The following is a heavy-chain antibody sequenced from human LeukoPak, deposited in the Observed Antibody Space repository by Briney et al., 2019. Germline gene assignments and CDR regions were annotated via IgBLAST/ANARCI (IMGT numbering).Heavy chain of an antibody. D-gene: IGHD4/OR15-4a*01. CDR1: GYTFTGYY. Sequence: ASVKVSCKASGYTFTGYYMHWVRQAPGQGLEWMGWINPNNGGTNYAQKFQGRVTMTRDTSISTAYMELSRLRSDDTAVYYCAKVAGALMTIYRWGQGTLVTVSS. J-gene: IGHJ4*02. CDR2: INPNNGGT. V-gene: IGHV1-2*02. CDR3: AKVAGALMTIYR.